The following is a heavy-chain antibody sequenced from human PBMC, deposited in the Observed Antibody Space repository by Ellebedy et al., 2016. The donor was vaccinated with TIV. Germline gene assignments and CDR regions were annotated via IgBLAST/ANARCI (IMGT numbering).Heavy chain of an antibody. CDR1: GFTFSSYS. Sequence: GESLKISCAASGFTFSSYSMNWVRQAPGKGLEWVSYISSSSSTIYYADSVRGRFTLSRDNAKKSLYLQMDSLRAEDTAVYYCARERGVPGVTTSFDYWGQGIMVPVSS. CDR3: ARERGVPGVTTSFDY. CDR2: ISSSSSTI. D-gene: IGHD4-17*01. J-gene: IGHJ4*02. V-gene: IGHV3-48*04.